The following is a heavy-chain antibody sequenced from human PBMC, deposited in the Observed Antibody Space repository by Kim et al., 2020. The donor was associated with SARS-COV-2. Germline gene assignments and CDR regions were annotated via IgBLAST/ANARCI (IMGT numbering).Heavy chain of an antibody. CDR1: GFIFSSYA. CDR3: ARGTHPTGGASDY. V-gene: IGHV3-23*01. J-gene: IGHJ4*02. Sequence: GGSLRLSCAASGFIFSSYAMTWVRQAPGKGLEWVSAIRGSGTTYYADSVKGRFTISRDISNNTLFLQMNNLRAEDTAVYYCARGTHPTGGASDYWGQGTLITVSS. CDR2: IRGSGTT. D-gene: IGHD1-26*01.